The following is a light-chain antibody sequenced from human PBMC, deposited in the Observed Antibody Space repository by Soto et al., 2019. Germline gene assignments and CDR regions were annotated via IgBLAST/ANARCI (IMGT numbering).Light chain of an antibody. CDR2: KVS. CDR1: QSLLYTYGNTY. J-gene: IGKJ2*01. Sequence: DVEMTQSPLSLPVTLGQPATISCRSSQSLLYTYGNTYQNWFQQRPGQAPRRLIYKVSNRDYGVPARFSGSGSGTDFSLNINRVEAEDVAVYYCMESTRLPYTFGQGTKVEIK. CDR3: MESTRLPYT. V-gene: IGKV2-30*01.